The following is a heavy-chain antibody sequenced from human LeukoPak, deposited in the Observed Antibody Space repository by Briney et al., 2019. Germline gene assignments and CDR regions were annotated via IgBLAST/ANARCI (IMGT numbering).Heavy chain of an antibody. D-gene: IGHD3-22*01. CDR1: GGTFSSYA. J-gene: IGHJ4*02. CDR3: AXXXSGYYYAPGGDY. V-gene: IGHV1-69*04. CDR2: IIPILGIA. Sequence: SVKVSCKASGGTFSSYAISWVRQAPGRGLEWMGRIIPILGIANYAQKFQGRVTITADKSTSTAYMELSSLRSEDTAVYYCAXXXSGYYYAPGGDYWGQGTLVTVSS.